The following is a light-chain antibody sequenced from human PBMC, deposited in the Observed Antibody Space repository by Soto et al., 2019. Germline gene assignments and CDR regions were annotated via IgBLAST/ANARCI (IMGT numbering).Light chain of an antibody. CDR1: QSVSTY. J-gene: IGKJ5*01. V-gene: IGKV3-11*01. CDR3: QQRRSWPPTIT. CDR2: DAS. Sequence: EIVLAQSPGTLSLSPGERATLSCRASQSVSTYLAWYQQRPGQAPRLLIYDASYRATDIPPRFSGSGSGTDFTLTISSLEPEDFAVYYCQQRRSWPPTITFGQGTRLEIK.